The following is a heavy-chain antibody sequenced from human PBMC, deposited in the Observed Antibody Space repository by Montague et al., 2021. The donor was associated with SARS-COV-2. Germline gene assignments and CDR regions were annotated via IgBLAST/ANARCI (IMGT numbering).Heavy chain of an antibody. V-gene: IGHV2-5*02. CDR2: IYWDDDK. D-gene: IGHD6-25*01. CDR1: GFSLSTSGVG. Sequence: VKPTQTLTLTCTFSGFSLSTSGVGVGWIRQPPGKALEWLALIYWDDDKRYSPSLKSRLTITKETSKNQVVLTMTNMDPVDTATYYCAHSIAAIEAESSYYYYYYGMDVWGQGTTVTVSS. J-gene: IGHJ6*02. CDR3: AHSIAAIEAESSYYYYYYGMDV.